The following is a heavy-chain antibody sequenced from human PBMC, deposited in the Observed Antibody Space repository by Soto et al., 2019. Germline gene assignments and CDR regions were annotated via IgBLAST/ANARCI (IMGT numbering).Heavy chain of an antibody. CDR2: ISSTTNSI. V-gene: IGHV3-21*06. CDR1: GFTFTRYS. CDR3: ARESEDLTSNFDY. Sequence: PGGSLRLSCAASGFTFTRYSMNWVRQAPGKGLEWVSSISSTTNSIYYGDSMKGRFTISRDNAKNSLYLEMNSLRAEDTAVYYCARESEDLTSNFDYWGQGTLVTVSS. J-gene: IGHJ4*02.